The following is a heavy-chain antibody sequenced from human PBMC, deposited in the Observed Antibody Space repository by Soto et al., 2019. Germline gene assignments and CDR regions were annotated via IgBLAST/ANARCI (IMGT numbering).Heavy chain of an antibody. J-gene: IGHJ6*02. V-gene: IGHV1-3*01. CDR1: GYTFTSYA. D-gene: IGHD6-13*01. CDR2: INAGNGNT. CDR3: ARDWRKSEGIAAAGYLTDYGMDV. Sequence: ASVKVSCKASGYTFTSYAMHWVRQAPGQRLEWMGWINAGNGNTKYSQKFQGRVTITRDTSASTAYMELSSLRSEDTAVYYCARDWRKSEGIAAAGYLTDYGMDVWGQGTTVTVSS.